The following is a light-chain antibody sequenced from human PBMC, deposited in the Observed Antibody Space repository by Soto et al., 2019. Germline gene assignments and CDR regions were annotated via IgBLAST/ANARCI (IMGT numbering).Light chain of an antibody. CDR1: QSINNR. CDR3: QQFIDGWT. J-gene: IGKJ1*01. Sequence: IQMTQSPSTLSASIGDRVTITCRASQSINNRLAWYQQMPGKAPNLRIYDASNLESGVPSRFRGSGSETEFTLTISGLQPDDYATYYGQQFIDGWTFGQGTKVDIK. V-gene: IGKV1-5*01. CDR2: DAS.